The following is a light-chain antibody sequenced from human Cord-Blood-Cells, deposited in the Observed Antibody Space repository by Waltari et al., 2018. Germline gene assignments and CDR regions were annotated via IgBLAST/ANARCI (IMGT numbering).Light chain of an antibody. V-gene: IGKV1-39*01. J-gene: IGKJ3*01. Sequence: DIQLTQPPSSLSASVGDRVTITCRASQSISSYVKWYQQKPGKAPKPLIYAASSLQSGVPSRFSGSGSGTDFTLTISSLQPEDFATYYCQRSYSTPFTFGPGTKVDIK. CDR2: AAS. CDR3: QRSYSTPFT. CDR1: QSISSY.